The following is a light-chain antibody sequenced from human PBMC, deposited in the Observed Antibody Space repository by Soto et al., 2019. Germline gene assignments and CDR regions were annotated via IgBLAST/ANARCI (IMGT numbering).Light chain of an antibody. Sequence: QSALTQPSSLSGSPGQSITISCTGTSSDVGGYNYVSWYQQHPGKAPKLMIYDVSNRPSGVSNRFSGSKSGNTASLTISGLQAEDEADYYCSSYTSSSTYAFGTGTKVT. J-gene: IGLJ1*01. CDR3: SSYTSSSTYA. V-gene: IGLV2-14*01. CDR2: DVS. CDR1: SSDVGGYNY.